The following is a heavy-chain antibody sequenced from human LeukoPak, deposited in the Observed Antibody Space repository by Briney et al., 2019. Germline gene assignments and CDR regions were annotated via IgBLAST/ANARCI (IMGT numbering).Heavy chain of an antibody. Sequence: SETPSLTCTVSGGSISSYYWSWIRQPPGKGLEWIGYIYYSGSTNYNPSLKSRFTISVDTSKNQFSLKPSSVTAADTAVYYCARDDPTRTNDAFDIWGQGTMVTVSS. V-gene: IGHV4-59*01. CDR3: ARDDPTRTNDAFDI. CDR1: GGSISSYY. J-gene: IGHJ3*02. CDR2: IYYSGST.